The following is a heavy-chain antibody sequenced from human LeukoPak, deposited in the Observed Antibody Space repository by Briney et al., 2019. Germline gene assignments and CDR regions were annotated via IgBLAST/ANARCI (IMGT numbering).Heavy chain of an antibody. CDR2: IIPIFGTA. Sequence: SVKVSCKASGGTFSSYAISWVRQAPGQGLEWMGGIIPIFGTANYAQKFQGRVTITADESTSTAYMELSSLRSDDTAVYYCATSGIVGPPDYFDYWGQGTLVTVSS. V-gene: IGHV1-69*13. CDR1: GGTFSSYA. J-gene: IGHJ4*02. D-gene: IGHD1-26*01. CDR3: ATSGIVGPPDYFDY.